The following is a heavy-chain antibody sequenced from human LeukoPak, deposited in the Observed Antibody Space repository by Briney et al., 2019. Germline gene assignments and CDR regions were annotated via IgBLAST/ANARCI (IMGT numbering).Heavy chain of an antibody. Sequence: GGSLRLSCAVSGFTFNNYYMTWVRQAPGKGLEWVAGIKEDGSETYYVDSVKGRFTISRDNARNSLFLQMSSLRAEDTAAYYCARERYCSGGGCYRGYAFHVWGQGTVVTVSS. CDR1: GFTFNNYY. CDR2: IKEDGSET. D-gene: IGHD2-15*01. CDR3: ARERYCSGGGCYRGYAFHV. V-gene: IGHV3-7*01. J-gene: IGHJ3*01.